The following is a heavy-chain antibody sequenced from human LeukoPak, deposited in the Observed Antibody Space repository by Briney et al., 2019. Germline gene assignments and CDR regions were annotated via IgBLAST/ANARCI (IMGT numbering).Heavy chain of an antibody. CDR3: ARQPFMVRGVIIGKYYFDY. CDR2: IYYSGST. CDR1: GGSISSSSYY. D-gene: IGHD3-10*01. Sequence: TSSETLSLTCTVSGGSISSSSYYWGWIRQPPGKGLEWIGSIYYSGSTYYNPSLKSRVTISVDTSKNQFSLKLSSVTAADTAVYYCARQPFMVRGVIIGKYYFDYWGQGTLVTVSS. V-gene: IGHV4-39*01. J-gene: IGHJ4*02.